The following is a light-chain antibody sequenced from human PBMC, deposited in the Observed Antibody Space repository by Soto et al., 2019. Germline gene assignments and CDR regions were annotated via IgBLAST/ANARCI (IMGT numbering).Light chain of an antibody. V-gene: IGKV2-24*01. CDR2: KVS. CDR3: MQATQFPLT. J-gene: IGKJ4*01. CDR1: QSLLHSDGNTY. Sequence: DIVLTQTPLSSPVALGQPASISFRSSQSLLHSDGNTYLSWLHQRPGQPPRLLIYKVSNRFYGVPDRLSGSGRLKYLTLKINRVESEDVGVDYCMQATQFPLTVGGGTKVDIK.